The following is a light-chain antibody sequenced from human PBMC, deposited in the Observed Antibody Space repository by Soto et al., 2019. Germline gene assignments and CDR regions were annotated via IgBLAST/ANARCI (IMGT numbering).Light chain of an antibody. CDR1: SSDVAAYNY. CDR2: EVS. Sequence: QSVLTQPPSASGSPGQSVTISCTGTSSDVAAYNYVSWYQQHPGKAPKLLIYEVSERPSGVPDRFSGSKSANTASLTVSGPQAEDEADYYCSSYAGNNNLVFGGGTKLTVL. CDR3: SSYAGNNNLV. J-gene: IGLJ2*01. V-gene: IGLV2-8*01.